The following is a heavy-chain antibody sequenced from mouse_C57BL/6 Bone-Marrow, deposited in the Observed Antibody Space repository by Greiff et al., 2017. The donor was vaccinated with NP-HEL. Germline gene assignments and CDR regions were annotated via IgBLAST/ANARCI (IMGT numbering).Heavy chain of an antibody. J-gene: IGHJ2*01. CDR1: GFTFSDYG. CDR3: ARYYYGLFDY. V-gene: IGHV5-17*01. CDR2: ISSGSSTI. Sequence: DVHLVESGGGLVKPGGSLKLPCAASGFTFSDYGMHWVRQAPEKGLEWVAYISSGSSTIYYADTVKGRFTISRDNAKNTLFLQMTSLRSEDTAMYYCARYYYGLFDYWGQGTTLTVSS. D-gene: IGHD1-1*01.